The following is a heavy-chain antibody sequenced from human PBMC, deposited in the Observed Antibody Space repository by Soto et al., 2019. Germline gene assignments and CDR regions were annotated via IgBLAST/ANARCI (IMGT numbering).Heavy chain of an antibody. J-gene: IGHJ6*02. CDR3: ARAKGCSSTSCPNYYYYGMDV. CDR1: GFTFSSYD. V-gene: IGHV3-13*01. D-gene: IGHD2-2*01. CDR2: IGTAGDT. Sequence: GSLRLSCAASGFTFSSYDINWVRQDTGKGLEWVSAIGTAGDTYYPGSVKGRFAISRENAKNSLYLQMNSLRAGDTAVYYCARAKGCSSTSCPNYYYYGMDVWGQGTTGTVAS.